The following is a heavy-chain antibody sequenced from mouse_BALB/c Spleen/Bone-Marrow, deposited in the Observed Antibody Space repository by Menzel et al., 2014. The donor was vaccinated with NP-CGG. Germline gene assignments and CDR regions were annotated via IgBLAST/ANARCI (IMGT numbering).Heavy chain of an antibody. V-gene: IGHV1-74*01. D-gene: IGHD1-1*01. CDR2: ILPSDTDT. CDR1: GYSFTSYW. J-gene: IGHJ3*01. CDR3: ARLEGSYGSAFAY. Sequence: VQLQQSGAELVRPGASVKLSCKASGYSFTSYWMNWVKQRPGQGLEWIGMILPSDTDTRLNQRFKDKATLTVDKSSSTAYMQLSSPTSEDSAVYYWARLEGSYGSAFAYWGQGTLVTVSA.